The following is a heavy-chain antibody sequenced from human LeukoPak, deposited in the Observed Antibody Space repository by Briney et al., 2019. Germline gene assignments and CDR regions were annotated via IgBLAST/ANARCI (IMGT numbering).Heavy chain of an antibody. Sequence: GESLKISCKGSGYSFTSYWISWARQMPGKGLEWMGRIDPSDSYTNYSPSFQGHVTISAGKSISTAYLQWSSLKASDTAMYYCAGNTGGIYYYYYGMDVWGQGTTVTVSS. CDR1: GYSFTSYW. V-gene: IGHV5-10-1*01. CDR3: AGNTGGIYYYYYGMDV. CDR2: IDPSDSYT. J-gene: IGHJ6*02. D-gene: IGHD1-26*01.